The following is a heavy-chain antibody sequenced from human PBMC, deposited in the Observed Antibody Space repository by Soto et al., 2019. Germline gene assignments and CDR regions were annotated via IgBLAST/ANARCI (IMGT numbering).Heavy chain of an antibody. J-gene: IGHJ4*02. CDR1: GFTFRTYD. CDR3: AKRACSTASCSYFDY. CDR2: ISGTDGST. V-gene: IGHV3-23*01. D-gene: IGHD2-2*01. Sequence: GGSLRLSCAASGFTFRTYDMSWVRQAPGKGLEWVSGISGTDGSTSYIDSVKGRFTISRDDSENTLYLQMNSLRAEDTAVYYCAKRACSTASCSYFDYWGQGTLVTVSS.